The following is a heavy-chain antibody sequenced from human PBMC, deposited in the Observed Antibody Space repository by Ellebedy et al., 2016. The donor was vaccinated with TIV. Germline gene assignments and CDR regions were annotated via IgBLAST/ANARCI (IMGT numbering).Heavy chain of an antibody. CDR1: GFSFRNYW. Sequence: GESLKISCAASGFSFRNYWMGCVRQAPGKGLEWVANIYQDGSDKYYVDAVKGRFMISRDNTKNSLYLQLNSLRVEDTAVYYCARRGSNGDYTAQVTNWFDRWGQGTLVTV. D-gene: IGHD4-17*01. J-gene: IGHJ5*02. CDR3: ARRGSNGDYTAQVTNWFDR. V-gene: IGHV3-7*01. CDR2: IYQDGSDK.